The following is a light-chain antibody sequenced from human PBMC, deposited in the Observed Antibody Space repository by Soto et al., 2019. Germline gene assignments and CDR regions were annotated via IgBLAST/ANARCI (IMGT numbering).Light chain of an antibody. J-gene: IGLJ1*01. Sequence: HSVLTQPASVSGSPGQSITISCTGTSSDVGGYNYVSWYQQHPGKAPKLMIYEVSNRPSGVSNRFSGSKSGNTASLTISGLQAEDEADYFCSSYRSTSTRYVFGTGTKVTVL. V-gene: IGLV2-14*01. CDR2: EVS. CDR3: SSYRSTSTRYV. CDR1: SSDVGGYNY.